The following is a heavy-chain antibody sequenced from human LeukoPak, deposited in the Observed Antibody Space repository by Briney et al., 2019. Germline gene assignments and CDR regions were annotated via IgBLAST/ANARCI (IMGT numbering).Heavy chain of an antibody. D-gene: IGHD1-26*01. CDR3: ATDIGIVGAAFHH. CDR1: GYTFTGYY. CDR2: INPNSGGT. V-gene: IGHV1-2*02. Sequence: ASVKVSCKASGYTFTGYYMQWVRQAPGQGLEWMGWINPNSGGTNYAQKFQGRVTMTTDTSTSTAYMELRSLRSDDTAVYYCATDIGIVGAAFHHWGQGTLVTVSS. J-gene: IGHJ1*01.